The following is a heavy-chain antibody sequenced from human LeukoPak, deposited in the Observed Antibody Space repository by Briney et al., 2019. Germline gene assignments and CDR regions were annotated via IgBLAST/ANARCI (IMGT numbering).Heavy chain of an antibody. D-gene: IGHD5-18*01. Sequence: SETLSLTCTVSGGSISTFYWSWIRQPPGNGLEWIGYIDYSGSTNYNPSLKSRVIISVDTSNNQFSLKLSSVTAADTAVYYCARGGRGYSYEIDYWGQGTLVTVSS. CDR1: GGSISTFY. CDR2: IDYSGST. CDR3: ARGGRGYSYEIDY. V-gene: IGHV4-59*01. J-gene: IGHJ4*02.